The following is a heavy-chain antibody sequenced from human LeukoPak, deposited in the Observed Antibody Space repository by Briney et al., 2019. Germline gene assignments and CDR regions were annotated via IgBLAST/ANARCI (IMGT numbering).Heavy chain of an antibody. Sequence: GGALRLSCAASGCTFSSYWMHWVGQAAAKEVVGVSRINSDGSSTSYADSVKGRFTISRDNANNTLYLQMNSLRAEDTAVYYCATFLDYCSSTSCSTTDYWGQGTLVTVSS. CDR1: GCTFSSYW. D-gene: IGHD2-2*02. CDR2: INSDGSST. J-gene: IGHJ4*02. V-gene: IGHV3-74*01. CDR3: ATFLDYCSSTSCSTTDY.